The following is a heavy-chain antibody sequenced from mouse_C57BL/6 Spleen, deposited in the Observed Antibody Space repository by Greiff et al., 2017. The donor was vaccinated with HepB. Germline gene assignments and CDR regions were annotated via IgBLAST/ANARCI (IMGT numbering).Heavy chain of an antibody. V-gene: IGHV1-18*01. CDR2: INPNNGGT. CDR1: GYTFTDYN. J-gene: IGHJ3*01. D-gene: IGHD1-1*01. CDR3: AREGYYGSSYGFAY. Sequence: EVQLQQSGPELVKPGASVKIPCKASGYTFTDYNMDWVKQSHGKSLEWIGDINPNNGGTIYNQKFKGKATLTVDKSSSTAYMELRSLTSEATAVYYCAREGYYGSSYGFAYWGQGTLVTVSA.